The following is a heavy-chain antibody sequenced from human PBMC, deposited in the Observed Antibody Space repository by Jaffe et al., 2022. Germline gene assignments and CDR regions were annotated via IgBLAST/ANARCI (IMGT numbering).Heavy chain of an antibody. Sequence: QVQLVQSGAEVKKPGASVKVSCKASGYTFTGYYMHWVRQAPGQGLEWMGRINPNSGGTSYAQKFQGRVTMTRDTSISTAYMELSRLRSDDTAVYYCASRDKWYNWNDPAPFDYWGQGTLVTVSS. D-gene: IGHD1-1*01. CDR3: ASRDKWYNWNDPAPFDY. CDR1: GYTFTGYY. CDR2: INPNSGGT. V-gene: IGHV1-2*06. J-gene: IGHJ4*02.